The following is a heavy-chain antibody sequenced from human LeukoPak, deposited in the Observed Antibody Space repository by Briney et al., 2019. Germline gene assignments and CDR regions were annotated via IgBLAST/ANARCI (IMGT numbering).Heavy chain of an antibody. J-gene: IGHJ4*02. CDR2: IKSKTDGGTT. CDR3: TALQRYSIDWYLGY. CDR1: GFTFSNAW. V-gene: IGHV3-15*01. D-gene: IGHD6-19*01. Sequence: GGSLRLSCAASGFTFSNAWMGWVRQAPGKGLEWVGRIKSKTDGGTTDYAAPVKGGFTISRDDSKNTLYLQINSLKTEDTAVYYCTALQRYSIDWYLGYWGQGTLVTVSS.